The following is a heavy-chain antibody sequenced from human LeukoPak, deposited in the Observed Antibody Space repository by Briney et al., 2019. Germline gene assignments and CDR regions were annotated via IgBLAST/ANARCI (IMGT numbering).Heavy chain of an antibody. CDR2: ISGDGANT. V-gene: IGHV3-23*01. D-gene: IGHD3-16*01. CDR3: AKAMAFWFFDF. J-gene: IGHJ2*01. CDR1: GFTFTTCA. Sequence: GGSLRLSCAASGFTFTTCAMGWVRQAPGKGLEWVSAISGDGANTYYADSVRGRFTISRDSSKNMLYLQMNSLRAEDTAVYYCAKAMAFWFFDFWGRGTPLTVSS.